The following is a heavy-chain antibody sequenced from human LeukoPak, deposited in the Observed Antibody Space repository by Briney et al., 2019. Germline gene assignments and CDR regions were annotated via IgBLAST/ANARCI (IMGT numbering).Heavy chain of an antibody. CDR3: ARDYWWNYDY. CDR2: ISDDGNIK. D-gene: IGHD1-7*01. V-gene: IGHV3-30*03. CDR1: GLIFSRDG. J-gene: IGHJ4*02. Sequence: GGSLRLSCAASGLIFSRDGMHWVRQAPGKGLEWVAVISDDGNIKYYADSVKGRFTISRDNSKNTIYLQMDSLRAEDTAIYYCARDYWWNYDYWGQGTLVTVSS.